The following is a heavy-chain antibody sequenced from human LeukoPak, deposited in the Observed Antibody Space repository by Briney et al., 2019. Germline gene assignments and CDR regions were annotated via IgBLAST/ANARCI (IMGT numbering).Heavy chain of an antibody. V-gene: IGHV6-1*01. CDR2: TYYRSKWYY. CDR1: GDSVSSNSAA. J-gene: IGHJ4*02. CDR3: ARTRDLGPDY. Sequence: SQTLSLTCVISGDSVSSNSAAWNWIRQSPSRGLEWLGRTYYRSKWYYHYAVSMKSRITVNPDTSKNQFSLQLNSVTPEDTAVYYCARTRDLGPDYWGQGSLVTVSS. D-gene: IGHD1-26*01.